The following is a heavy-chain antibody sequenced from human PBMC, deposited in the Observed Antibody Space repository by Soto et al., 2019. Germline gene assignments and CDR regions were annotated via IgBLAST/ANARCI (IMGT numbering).Heavy chain of an antibody. CDR2: LVCSGDPR. D-gene: IGHD2-8*01. CDR3: AKDGIANNGVWETFDV. CDR1: GFTFSAYA. V-gene: IGHV3-23*01. Sequence: PGGALRLSCAASGFTFSAYAMSWVRQAPGKGLEGGSGLVCSGDPRFYAASVRGRFTVYRDNPKNTLFLQMNSLRAEDTAIYYCAKDGIANNGVWETFDVWGQGTTVTVSS. J-gene: IGHJ3*01.